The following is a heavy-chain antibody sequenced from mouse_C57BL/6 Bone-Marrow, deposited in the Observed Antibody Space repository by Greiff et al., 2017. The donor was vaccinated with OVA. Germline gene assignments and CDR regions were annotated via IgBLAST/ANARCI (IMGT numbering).Heavy chain of an antibody. V-gene: IGHV1-19*01. Sequence: VQLQQSGPVLVKPGASVKMSCKASGYTFTDYYMNWVKQSHGKSLEWIGVINPYNGGTSYNQKFKGKATLTVDKSSSTAYMELNSLASEDAAVYYCARGDLDYWGQGTTLTVSS. CDR3: ARGDLDY. CDR1: GYTFTDYY. CDR2: INPYNGGT. J-gene: IGHJ2*01.